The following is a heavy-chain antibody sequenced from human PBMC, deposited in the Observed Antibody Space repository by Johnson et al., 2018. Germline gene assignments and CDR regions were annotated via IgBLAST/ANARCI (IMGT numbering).Heavy chain of an antibody. CDR1: GFTFSSYS. J-gene: IGHJ3*02. D-gene: IGHD3-16*02. Sequence: VQLQESGGGLVKPGGSLRLSCAASGFTFSSYSMNWVRQAPGKGLAWVSSFSRSSSYIYYADSVKGRFTLSSDNAKNALYLQMNRLRAEERAVYYCARDRDYDYIWGSYRPDAFGIWGQGTMVTVSS. V-gene: IGHV3-21*01. CDR3: ARDRDYDYIWGSYRPDAFGI. CDR2: FSRSSSYI.